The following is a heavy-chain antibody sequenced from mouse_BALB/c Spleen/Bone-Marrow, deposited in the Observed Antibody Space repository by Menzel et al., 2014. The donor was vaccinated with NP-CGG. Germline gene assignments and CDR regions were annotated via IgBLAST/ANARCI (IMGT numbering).Heavy chain of an antibody. CDR3: ARLDGNYRYAMDY. CDR2: IYPGSGST. Sequence: QVQLQQSGPELVKPGASVKMSCKASGYTFTDYVTTGVKQRTGQGLEWIGEIYPGSGSTYYNEKFKGKATLTADKSSNTAYMQLGSLTSEDSAVYFCARLDGNYRYAMDYWGQGTSVTVSS. V-gene: IGHV1-81*01. CDR1: GYTFTDYV. D-gene: IGHD2-1*01. J-gene: IGHJ4*01.